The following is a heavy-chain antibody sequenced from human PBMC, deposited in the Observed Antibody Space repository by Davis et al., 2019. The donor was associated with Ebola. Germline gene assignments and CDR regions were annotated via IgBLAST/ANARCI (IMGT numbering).Heavy chain of an antibody. CDR1: GGTFSSYA. CDR3: ARAGVFSGSYPLDY. J-gene: IGHJ4*02. CDR2: IIPIFGTA. Sequence: SVKVSCKASGGTFSSYAISWVRQAPGQGLEWMGGIIPIFGTANYAQKFQGRVTITADKSTSTAYMELRSLRSDDTAVYYCARAGVFSGSYPLDYWGQGTLVTVSS. V-gene: IGHV1-69*06. D-gene: IGHD1-26*01.